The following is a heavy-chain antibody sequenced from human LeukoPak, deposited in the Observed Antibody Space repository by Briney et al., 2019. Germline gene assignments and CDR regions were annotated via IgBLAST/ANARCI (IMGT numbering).Heavy chain of an antibody. J-gene: IGHJ6*02. V-gene: IGHV3-21*01. CDR2: ISNSSTYI. CDR1: GFTFSTFN. CDR3: ARASGWSPTGDYYYGMDV. Sequence: PGGSLRLSCVASGFTFSTFNMNWVRQAPGKGLEWVSFISNSSTYINNADSVKGRFTISRDNAKNSLYLQMHGLRAEDTAVYFCARASGWSPTGDYYYGMDVWGQGTTVTVSS. D-gene: IGHD6-19*01.